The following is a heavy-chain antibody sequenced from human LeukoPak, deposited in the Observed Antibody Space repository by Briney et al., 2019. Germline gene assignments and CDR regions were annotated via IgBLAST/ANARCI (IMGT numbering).Heavy chain of an antibody. V-gene: IGHV4-59*01. Sequence: SETLSLTCTVSGGTISTYYWSWIRQPPGKGLEWIGFINNSGRTNYNPSLKSRVTISVDTSTNQFSLKLSSVTAADTALYYCARDGGVPGGHFDSWGQGTLVTVSS. CDR3: ARDGGVPGGHFDS. CDR2: INNSGRT. J-gene: IGHJ4*02. CDR1: GGTISTYY. D-gene: IGHD2-8*02.